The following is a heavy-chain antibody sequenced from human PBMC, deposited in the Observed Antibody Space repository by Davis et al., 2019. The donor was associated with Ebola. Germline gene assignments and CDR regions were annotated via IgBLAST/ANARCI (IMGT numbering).Heavy chain of an antibody. CDR2: VTPDGRNT. J-gene: IGHJ4*02. D-gene: IGHD1-26*01. CDR1: GFTVSSNY. CDR3: ARVQWESVPH. Sequence: HTGGSLRLSCAASGFTVSSNYMSWVRHDPVKGLLWVARVTPDGRNTAYADSVKGRFTISRDNAKSTQYLKMNSLRAEDTAVYYCARVQWESVPHWGQGTTVTVSS. V-gene: IGHV3-74*03.